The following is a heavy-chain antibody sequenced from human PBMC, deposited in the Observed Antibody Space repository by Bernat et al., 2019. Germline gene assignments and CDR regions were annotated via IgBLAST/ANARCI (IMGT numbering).Heavy chain of an antibody. J-gene: IGHJ6*03. Sequence: EVQLLESGGGLVQPGGSLRLSCAASGFTFSSYAMSWVRQAPGKGLEWVSAISGSTIYYADSVKGRFTISRDNAKNSLYLQMNSLRAEDTAVYYCARVGIAVAGTWGYYYYMDVWGKGTTVTVSS. V-gene: IGHV3-23*01. CDR3: ARVGIAVAGTWGYYYYMDV. CDR1: GFTFSSYA. CDR2: ISGSTI. D-gene: IGHD6-19*01.